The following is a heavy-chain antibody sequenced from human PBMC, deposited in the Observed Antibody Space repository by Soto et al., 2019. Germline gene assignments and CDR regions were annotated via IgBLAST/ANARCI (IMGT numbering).Heavy chain of an antibody. J-gene: IGHJ6*02. CDR2: SNSDGSST. Sequence: PGGSLRLSCAASGLTFSSYWMHWVRQAPGMGLVWVSRSNSDGSSTSYADSVKGRFTISRDNAKNTLYLQMNSLRAEDTAVYYCARAIGYYRMDVWGQGTTVTVSS. CDR3: ARAIGYYRMDV. D-gene: IGHD3-22*01. V-gene: IGHV3-74*01. CDR1: GLTFSSYW.